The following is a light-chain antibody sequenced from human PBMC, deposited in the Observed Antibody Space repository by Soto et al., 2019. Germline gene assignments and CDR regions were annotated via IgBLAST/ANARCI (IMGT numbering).Light chain of an antibody. J-gene: IGLJ2*01. CDR2: EVF. Sequence: QSVLTQPPSASGSPGQSVSISCTGTSSDVGGYNYVSWYRQYPGKAPKLVIYEVFKRPAGVPDRLSGSKSGNTASLTVSGLQAEDEGHYYCTSYAGSSNFVEFGGGTKLTVL. CDR1: SSDVGGYNY. V-gene: IGLV2-8*01. CDR3: TSYAGSSNFVE.